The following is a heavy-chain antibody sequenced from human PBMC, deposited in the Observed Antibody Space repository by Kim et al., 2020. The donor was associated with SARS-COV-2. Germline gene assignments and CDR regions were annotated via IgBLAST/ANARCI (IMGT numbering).Heavy chain of an antibody. CDR3: ARDPTQTAAGTGYYYYYYMDV. J-gene: IGHJ6*03. CDR1: GYTFTSYY. CDR2: INPSGGST. Sequence: ASVKVSCKASGYTFTSYYMHWVRQAPGQGLEWMGIINPSGGSTSYAQKFQGRVTMTRDTSTSTVYMELSSLRSEDTAVYYCARDPTQTAAGTGYYYYYYMDVWGKGTTVTVSS. V-gene: IGHV1-46*01. D-gene: IGHD6-13*01.